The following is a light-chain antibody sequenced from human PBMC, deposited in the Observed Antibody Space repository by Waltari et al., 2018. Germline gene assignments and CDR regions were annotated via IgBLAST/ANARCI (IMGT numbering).Light chain of an antibody. J-gene: IGLJ3*02. Sequence: SYDLTHPPSVSVYPGPTARITCSGSALPNQYAYWYQQKPGQAPILVIYKDNERPPWIPERFSVSSSGTTVTLTINGVQAEDEADYHCLSADGSGTYWVFGGGTKLAVL. CDR1: ALPNQY. V-gene: IGLV3-25*03. CDR3: LSADGSGTYWV. CDR2: KDN.